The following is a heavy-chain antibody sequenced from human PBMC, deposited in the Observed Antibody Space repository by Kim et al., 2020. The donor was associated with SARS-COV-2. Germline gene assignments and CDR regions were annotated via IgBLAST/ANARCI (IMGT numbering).Heavy chain of an antibody. CDR1: GGSFSGYF. CDR3: ARVWHY. J-gene: IGHJ4*02. V-gene: IGHV4-34*01. CDR2: INPSGSA. Sequence: SETLSLTCSLSGGSFSGYFWSWIRQSPGKGLEVIGEINPSGSASYNPSLKSRVTISLDTSKNQFSLRLTSVTAADTAVYFCARVWHYWGQGTLVTVSS.